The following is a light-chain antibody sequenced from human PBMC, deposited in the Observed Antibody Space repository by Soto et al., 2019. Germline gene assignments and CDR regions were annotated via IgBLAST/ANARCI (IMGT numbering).Light chain of an antibody. CDR2: DAY. Sequence: EIVLTQSPGTLSLSPGERATLSCRASESVGHMFLAWFQQKPGQAPRLLIFDAYRRATGIPDRFSGSGSGTDFTLTINRLEPEDFAVYYCHPYGSSRTFGQGTKVDIK. J-gene: IGKJ1*01. CDR1: ESVGHMF. V-gene: IGKV3-20*01. CDR3: HPYGSSRT.